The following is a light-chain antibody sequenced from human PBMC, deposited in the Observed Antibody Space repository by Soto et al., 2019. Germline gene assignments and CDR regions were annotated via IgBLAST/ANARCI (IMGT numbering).Light chain of an antibody. CDR1: QTISFY. CDR3: QQTDNSPPT. Sequence: DIQMTQSPSSLTPSVGDRVTITCRASQTISFYLNWYQQKPGKAPKLLIYAAYSLQSGVPSRFSSSGSETDFTLTISSLQPEDFATDYCQQTDNSPPTFGQGNKLDI. J-gene: IGKJ2*01. CDR2: AAY. V-gene: IGKV1-39*01.